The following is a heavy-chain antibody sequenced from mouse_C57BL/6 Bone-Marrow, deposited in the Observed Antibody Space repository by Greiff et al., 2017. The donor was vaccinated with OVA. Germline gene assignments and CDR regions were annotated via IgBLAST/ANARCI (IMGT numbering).Heavy chain of an antibody. CDR1: GFTFSDYG. Sequence: EVKLVESGGGLVQPGGSLKLSCAASGFTFSDYGMAWVRQAPRKGPEWVAFISNLAYSIYYADTVTGRFTISRENAKNTLYLEMSSLRSEDTAMYYCARLFYLYAMDYWGQGTSVTVSS. J-gene: IGHJ4*01. D-gene: IGHD5-5*01. V-gene: IGHV5-15*04. CDR2: ISNLAYSI. CDR3: ARLFYLYAMDY.